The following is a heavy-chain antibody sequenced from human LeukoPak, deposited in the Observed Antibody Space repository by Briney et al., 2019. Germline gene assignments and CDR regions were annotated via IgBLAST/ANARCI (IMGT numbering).Heavy chain of an antibody. CDR1: GGSISSSSYY. Sequence: PSETLSLTCTVSGGSISSSSYYWGWIRQPPGKGLEWIGSIYYSGSTYYNPSLKSRVTISVDTSKNQFSLKLSSVTAADTAVYYCAREREDSSGYDYWGQGTLVTVSS. J-gene: IGHJ4*02. CDR3: AREREDSSGYDY. V-gene: IGHV4-39*07. CDR2: IYYSGST. D-gene: IGHD3-22*01.